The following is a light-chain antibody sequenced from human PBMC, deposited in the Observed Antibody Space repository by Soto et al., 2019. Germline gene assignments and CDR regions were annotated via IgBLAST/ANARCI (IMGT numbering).Light chain of an antibody. CDR1: DIEDKS. CDR2: DDS. J-gene: IGLJ2*01. Sequence: SYELTQPPSVSVAPGQTARITCGGSDIEDKSVHWYQQKPGQAPVLVVYDDSDRPSGIPERFSGSNSGNTATLTISRVEAGVEADYYCQVWDISSDHVIFGGGTKLTVL. CDR3: QVWDISSDHVI. V-gene: IGLV3-21*02.